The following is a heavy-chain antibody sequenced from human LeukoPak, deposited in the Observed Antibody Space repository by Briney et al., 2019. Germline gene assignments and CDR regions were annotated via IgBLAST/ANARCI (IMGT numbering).Heavy chain of an antibody. J-gene: IGHJ4*02. Sequence: SVNVSCQPSGGTFSSYAISWVRQAPGQGLEWMGGIIPIFGTANYPQKFQGRVTITADKSTNTAYMELSSLRSEDTAVYYCAREGGATVEGDAFDYWGQGTLVTVSS. D-gene: IGHD1-26*01. CDR1: GGTFSSYA. V-gene: IGHV1-69*06. CDR3: AREGGATVEGDAFDY. CDR2: IIPIFGTA.